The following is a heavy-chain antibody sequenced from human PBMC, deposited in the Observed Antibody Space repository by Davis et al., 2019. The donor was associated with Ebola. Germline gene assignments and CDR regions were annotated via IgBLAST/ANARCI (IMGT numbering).Heavy chain of an antibody. CDR3: GEGNLGIRDY. J-gene: IGHJ4*02. V-gene: IGHV3-21*01. D-gene: IGHD7-27*01. CDR1: GFTFSSYS. Sequence: GESLKISCAASGFTFSSYSMNWVRQALGKGLEWVSSISSSSSYIYYADSVKGRFTISRDNAKNSLYLQMNSLRAEDTAVYYYGEGNLGIRDYWGQGTLVTVSS. CDR2: ISSSSSYI.